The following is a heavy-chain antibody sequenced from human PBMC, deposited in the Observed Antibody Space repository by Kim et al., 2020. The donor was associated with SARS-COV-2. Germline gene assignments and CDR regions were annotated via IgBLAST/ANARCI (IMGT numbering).Heavy chain of an antibody. Sequence: GGSLRLSCAASGFTFSSYGMHWVRQAPGKGLEWVAVISYDGSNKYYADSVKGRFTISRDNSKNTLYLQMNSLRAEDTAVYYCAKRPGYSSSWSYYYYGM. J-gene: IGHJ6*01. CDR1: GFTFSSYG. V-gene: IGHV3-30*18. D-gene: IGHD6-13*01. CDR2: ISYDGSNK. CDR3: AKRPGYSSSWSYYYYGM.